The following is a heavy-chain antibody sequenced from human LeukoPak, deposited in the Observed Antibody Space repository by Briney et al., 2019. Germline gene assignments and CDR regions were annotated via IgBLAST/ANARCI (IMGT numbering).Heavy chain of an antibody. CDR2: ISSSSSTI. D-gene: IGHD5-12*01. CDR3: ARGPSGYHNT. V-gene: IGHV3-48*01. CDR1: GFTFSSYE. J-gene: IGHJ4*02. Sequence: GGSLRLSCAASGFTFSSYEMNWVRQAPGKGLEWVSYISSSSSTIYYADSVKGRFTISRDNAKNSLYLQMNSLRAEDTAVYYCARGPSGYHNTGGQGTLVTVSS.